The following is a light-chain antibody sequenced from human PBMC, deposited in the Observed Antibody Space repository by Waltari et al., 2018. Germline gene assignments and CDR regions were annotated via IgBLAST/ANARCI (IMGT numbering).Light chain of an antibody. V-gene: IGLV3-21*02. J-gene: IGLJ3*02. CDR2: DDS. Sequence: SYVLTQPPSVSVAPGLTASITCGGNNIGSTSLHWYQQKPGQAPALVVYDDSDRPSGIPERFSGSNSGSPATLTITRVEAGDEADYYCQVWDINSDHWVFGGGTKLTVL. CDR1: NIGSTS. CDR3: QVWDINSDHWV.